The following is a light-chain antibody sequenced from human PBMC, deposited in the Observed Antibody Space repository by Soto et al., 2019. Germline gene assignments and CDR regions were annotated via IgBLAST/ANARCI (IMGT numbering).Light chain of an antibody. CDR2: EVT. J-gene: IGLJ2*01. CDR3: SSYTSSSSWG. Sequence: QSALTQPASVSGSPGQSITISCTGTSSDVGGYNYVSWYQQHPGKAPKVMIYEVTNRPSGVSNRFSGSNSGNTASLTISGLQAEDEADYHCSSYTSSSSWGFGGGTKLTVL. CDR1: SSDVGGYNY. V-gene: IGLV2-14*01.